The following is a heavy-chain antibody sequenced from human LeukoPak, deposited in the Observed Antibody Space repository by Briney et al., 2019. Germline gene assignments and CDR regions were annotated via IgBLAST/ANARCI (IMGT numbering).Heavy chain of an antibody. D-gene: IGHD3-9*01. J-gene: IGHJ4*02. CDR2: IFSSGTT. V-gene: IGHV4-4*09. CDR3: VRQYYDILTGHPDSYYFDY. CDR1: GASMTGYY. Sequence: SETLSLTCSVSGASMTGYYWSWIRQPPGKGLEWIGYIFSSGTTSHNPSLKSRVTLLVDTSKRQFSLRLRSVTAADTAVYYCVRQYYDILTGHPDSYYFDYWGQGALVIVSS.